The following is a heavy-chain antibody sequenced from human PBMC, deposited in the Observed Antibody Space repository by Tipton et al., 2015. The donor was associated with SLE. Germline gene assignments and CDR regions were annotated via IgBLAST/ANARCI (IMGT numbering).Heavy chain of an antibody. V-gene: IGHV6-1*01. CDR3: ARYFYDSSGVCLFDL. CDR1: GDSVSSNSAA. Sequence: GLVKPSQTLSLTCAISGDSVSSNSAAWNWIRQSPSRGLEWLGRTYYMSKWYNDYAVSVKSRIIINPDTSKNQFSLQLTSVTPEDTAVYYCARYFYDSSGVCLFDLWGQGTLVTVSS. D-gene: IGHD3-22*01. J-gene: IGHJ4*02. CDR2: TYYMSKWYN.